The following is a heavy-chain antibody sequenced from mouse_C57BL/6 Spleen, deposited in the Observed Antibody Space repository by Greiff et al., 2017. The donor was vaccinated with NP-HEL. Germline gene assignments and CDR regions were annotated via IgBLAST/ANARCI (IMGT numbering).Heavy chain of an antibody. CDR1: GYSITSGYY. J-gene: IGHJ4*01. CDR2: ISYDGSN. V-gene: IGHV3-6*01. CDR3: AKERATTVVATEGAMDY. Sequence: ESGPGLVKPSQSLSLTCSVTGYSITSGYYWNWIRQFPGNKLEWMGYISYDGSNNYNPSLKNRISITRDTSKNQFFLKLNSVTTEDTATYYCAKERATTVVATEGAMDYWGQGTSVTVSS. D-gene: IGHD1-1*01.